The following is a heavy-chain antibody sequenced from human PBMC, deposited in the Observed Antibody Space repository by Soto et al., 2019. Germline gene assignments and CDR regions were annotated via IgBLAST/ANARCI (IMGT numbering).Heavy chain of an antibody. CDR1: GGTFSNHA. D-gene: IGHD6-13*01. J-gene: IGHJ3*02. CDR2: IIPIFGTT. CDR3: AREVAADGTFREDVFDI. V-gene: IGHV1-69*13. Sequence: SVKVSCKAPGGTFSNHAINWVRQAPGQGLEWMGRIIPIFGTTNYAQKFQGRVTMTADESTITAYLELSSLKQDDTAVYFCAREVAADGTFREDVFDIMGHGTLVT.